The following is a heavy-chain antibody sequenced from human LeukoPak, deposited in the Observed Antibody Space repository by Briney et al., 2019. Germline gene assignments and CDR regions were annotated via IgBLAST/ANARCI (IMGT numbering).Heavy chain of an antibody. CDR2: IGYDGRTI. Sequence: GGSLRLSCEGSGFIFSSFEMNWVRQAPGKGLEWLSYIGYDGRTIYYADSVKGRFTISRDDARNSLYLQMNSLRAEDTAVYLCAREDSRDALDIWGHGTMVTVSS. J-gene: IGHJ3*02. CDR1: GFIFSSFE. V-gene: IGHV3-48*03. D-gene: IGHD3-22*01. CDR3: AREDSRDALDI.